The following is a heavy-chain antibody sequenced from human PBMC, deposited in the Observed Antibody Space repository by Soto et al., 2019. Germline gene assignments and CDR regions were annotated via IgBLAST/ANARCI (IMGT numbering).Heavy chain of an antibody. J-gene: IGHJ4*02. CDR3: ARERHYYDRSGYQGY. V-gene: IGHV3-7*01. CDR2: IQQDGSET. CDR1: GFSFSSYW. D-gene: IGHD3-22*01. Sequence: GESLKISCAATGFSFSSYWMSWVRQAPGGGLEWVANIQQDGSETYYVDSVKGRFTVSRDNVNNSVYLQMNSLRVEDTAVYYCARERHYYDRSGYQGYWGQGTVVTVSS.